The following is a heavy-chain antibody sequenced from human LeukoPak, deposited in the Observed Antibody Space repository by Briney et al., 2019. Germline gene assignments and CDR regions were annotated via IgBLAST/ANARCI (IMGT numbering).Heavy chain of an antibody. CDR2: IKQDESEK. Sequence: GGSLRLSCAASGFTFSSYWMNWVRRAPGKGLEGVANIKQDESEKYYVDSVKGRFTISRDNAKNSLYLQMNNLRAEDTAVYYCARVLDSITSRYQSFKYWGQGTLVTVSS. CDR1: GFTFSSYW. D-gene: IGHD2-2*01. V-gene: IGHV3-7*01. J-gene: IGHJ1*01. CDR3: ARVLDSITSRYQSFKY.